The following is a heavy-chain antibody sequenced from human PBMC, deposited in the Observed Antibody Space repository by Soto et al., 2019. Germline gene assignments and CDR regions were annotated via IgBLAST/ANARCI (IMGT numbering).Heavy chain of an antibody. V-gene: IGHV3-49*04. J-gene: IGHJ4*02. CDR2: IRTKAYGFTT. Sequence: GGSLRLSCTAAGFTFGYYAMSWVRQAPGKGLEWVGFIRTKAYGFTTEYAASVKGRFTISRDDSKTIAYLQMNSLKTEDTAVYYCTRAVEIATKHYDYWGQGTLVTVSS. CDR1: GFTFGYYA. CDR3: TRAVEIATKHYDY. D-gene: IGHD1-26*01.